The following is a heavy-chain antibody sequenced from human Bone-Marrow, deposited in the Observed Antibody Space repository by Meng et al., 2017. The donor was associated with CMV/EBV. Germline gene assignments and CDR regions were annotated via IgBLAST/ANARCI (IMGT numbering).Heavy chain of an antibody. Sequence: SETLSLTCAVDGGSFSGYYWSWIRQPPGKGLEWIGEINHSGSTNYYPSLKSRVTISVDTSKNQFSLKPNPVTAADTAVYYCARDHGEPSYYYGMDVWGEGTTVTVSS. V-gene: IGHV4-34*01. CDR1: GGSFSGYY. CDR3: ARDHGEPSYYYGMDV. J-gene: IGHJ6*02. CDR2: INHSGST. D-gene: IGHD4-17*01.